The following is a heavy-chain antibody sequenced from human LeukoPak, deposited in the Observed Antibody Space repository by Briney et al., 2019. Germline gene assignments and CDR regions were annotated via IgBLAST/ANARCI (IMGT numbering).Heavy chain of an antibody. CDR3: ARQYGRNRGVGYQLPSRGLDY. Sequence: SETLSLTCAVYGGSFSGYYWSWIRQPPGKGLEWIGEINHSGSTNYNPSLKSRVTISVDTSKNQFSLKLSSVTAADTAVYYCARQYGRNRGVGYQLPSRGLDYWGQGTLVTVSS. CDR1: GGSFSGYY. D-gene: IGHD2-2*01. V-gene: IGHV4-34*01. CDR2: INHSGST. J-gene: IGHJ4*02.